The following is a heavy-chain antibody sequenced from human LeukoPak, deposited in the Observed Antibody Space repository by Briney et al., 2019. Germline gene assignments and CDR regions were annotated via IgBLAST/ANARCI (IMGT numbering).Heavy chain of an antibody. CDR2: ISGDGNTI. J-gene: IGHJ4*02. D-gene: IGHD3-22*01. CDR3: ARPPSFHYDTTGPDY. Sequence: GGSLRLSCAPSGFTFSSFEMNWVRQAPGKGLEWVSFISGDGNTIYYADSVKGRFTISRDNAKHSVYLQMNSLRAEDTAVYYCARPPSFHYDTTGPDYWGQGTLVTVSS. V-gene: IGHV3-48*03. CDR1: GFTFSSFE.